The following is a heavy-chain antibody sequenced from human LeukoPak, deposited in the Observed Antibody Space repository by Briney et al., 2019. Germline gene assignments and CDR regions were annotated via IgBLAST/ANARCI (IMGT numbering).Heavy chain of an antibody. J-gene: IGHJ6*03. V-gene: IGHV1-8*01. CDR3: ARGFGELVPIDYYYYMDV. Sequence: WASVKVSCKASGYTFTSYDINWVRQATGQRLEWMGWMNPNSGNTGYAQKFQGRVTMTRNTSISTAYMELSSLRSEDTAVYYCARGFGELVPIDYYYYMDVWGKGTTVTISS. D-gene: IGHD3-10*01. CDR2: MNPNSGNT. CDR1: GYTFTSYD.